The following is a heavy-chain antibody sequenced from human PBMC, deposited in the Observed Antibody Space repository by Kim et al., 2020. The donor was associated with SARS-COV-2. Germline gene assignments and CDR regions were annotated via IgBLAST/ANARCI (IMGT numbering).Heavy chain of an antibody. V-gene: IGHV3-49*03. J-gene: IGHJ4*02. CDR1: GFNFGDYT. Sequence: GGSLRLSCTASGFNFGDYTMRWFRQAPGKGLEWVAFIKSRHFGVTIEYAASVGGKFTISRDDAKSIVYLQMNKLKTEDTAVYSCSRGFRYSEWDNGCWGQGAMVTVSS. D-gene: IGHD1-26*01. CDR3: SRGFRYSEWDNGC. CDR2: IKSRHFGVTI.